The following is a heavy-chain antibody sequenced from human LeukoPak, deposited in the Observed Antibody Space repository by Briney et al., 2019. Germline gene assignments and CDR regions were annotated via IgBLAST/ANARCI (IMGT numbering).Heavy chain of an antibody. J-gene: IGHJ4*02. V-gene: IGHV1-69*13. Sequence: SVKVSCKAYGGTFSRFTISWVRQAPGQGFEWMGGITPIFGTANFAQKFQGKVSITADGSTSTAFMELSSLRSEDTAVYYCAREWGLESSGYYYAYWGQGTLVTVSS. CDR2: ITPIFGTA. D-gene: IGHD3-22*01. CDR1: GGTFSRFT. CDR3: AREWGLESSGYYYAY.